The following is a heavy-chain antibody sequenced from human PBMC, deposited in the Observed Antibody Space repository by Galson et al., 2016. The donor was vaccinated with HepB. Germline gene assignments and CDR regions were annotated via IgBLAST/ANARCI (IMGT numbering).Heavy chain of an antibody. CDR1: GFTFDEYR. J-gene: IGHJ4*02. Sequence: SLRLSCAASGFTFDEYRINWVRQAPGKGLEWVGFIRSRTYAATTEYAASVKGRFIIARDDSNTIAYLHMNSPETEATGVYFCTRDTHYCGGRSCYDYWGQGTLVIVSS. CDR2: IRSRTYAATT. CDR3: TRDTHYCGGRSCYDY. D-gene: IGHD2-21*01. V-gene: IGHV3-49*04.